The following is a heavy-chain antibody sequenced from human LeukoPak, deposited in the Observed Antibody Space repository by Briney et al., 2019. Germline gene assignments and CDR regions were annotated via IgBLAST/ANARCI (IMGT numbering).Heavy chain of an antibody. Sequence: KPSETLSLTCTVSGGSISSNSYYWGWIRQPPGKGLEWNGSIYYSGSTYYNPSLKSRVTISVDTSKNQFSLKLSSVTAADTAVYYCARHVRGIAVAGTYFDYWGQGTLVTVSS. CDR3: ARHVRGIAVAGTYFDY. CDR1: GGSISSNSYY. V-gene: IGHV4-39*01. CDR2: IYYSGST. J-gene: IGHJ4*02. D-gene: IGHD6-19*01.